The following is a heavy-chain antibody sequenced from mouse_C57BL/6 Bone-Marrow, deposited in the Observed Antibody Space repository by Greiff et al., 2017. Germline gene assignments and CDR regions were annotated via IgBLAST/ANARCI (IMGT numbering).Heavy chain of an antibody. Sequence: EVKLQESGGGLVQPGGSMKLSCVASGFTFSNYWMNWVRQSPEKGLEWVAQIRLKSDNYATHYAESVKGRFTISRDDSKSSVYLQMNNLRAEDTGIYYCTESYYSNSDYWGQGTTLTVSS. V-gene: IGHV6-3*01. J-gene: IGHJ2*01. CDR1: GFTFSNYW. CDR2: IRLKSDNYAT. D-gene: IGHD2-5*01. CDR3: TESYYSNSDY.